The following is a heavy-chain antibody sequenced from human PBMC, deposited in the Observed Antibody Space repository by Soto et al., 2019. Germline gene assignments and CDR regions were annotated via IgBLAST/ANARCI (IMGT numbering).Heavy chain of an antibody. Sequence: EVQLVESGGGLVQPGGSLRLSCAASGFTFSSYSMNWVRQAPGKGLEWVSYISSSSSTIYYADSVKGRFTISRDNAKNSLYLKMISLRAEDTAVYYSARDLNDGLFDNWGQGTLVTVSS. CDR2: ISSSSSTI. CDR3: ARDLNDGLFDN. CDR1: GFTFSSYS. V-gene: IGHV3-48*01. D-gene: IGHD1-1*01. J-gene: IGHJ4*02.